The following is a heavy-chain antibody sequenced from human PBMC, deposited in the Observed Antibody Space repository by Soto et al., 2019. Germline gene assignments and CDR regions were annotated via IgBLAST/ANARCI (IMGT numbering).Heavy chain of an antibody. CDR2: INSDGSST. V-gene: IGHV3-74*01. Sequence: GGSLRLSCAASGFTFSSYWMHWVRQAPGKGLVWVSRINSDGSSTSYADSVKGRFTISRDNAKNTLYLQMNSLRAEDTAVYYCASQTMVRGVPNWFDPWGQGTLVTVSS. CDR3: ASQTMVRGVPNWFDP. D-gene: IGHD3-10*01. CDR1: GFTFSSYW. J-gene: IGHJ5*02.